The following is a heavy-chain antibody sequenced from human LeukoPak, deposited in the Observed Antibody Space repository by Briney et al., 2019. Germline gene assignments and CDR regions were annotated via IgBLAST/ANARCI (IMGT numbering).Heavy chain of an antibody. CDR3: ARDQWLQSDCYMDV. CDR1: GFTFSSYE. D-gene: IGHD5-18*01. CDR2: ISSSSSYI. Sequence: GGSLRLSCAASGFTFSSYEMNWVRQAPGKGLEWVSFISSSSSYIYYADSMKGRFTISRDNAKNSLYLQMNSLRAEDTAVYYCARDQWLQSDCYMDVWGKGTTVTVSS. V-gene: IGHV3-21*01. J-gene: IGHJ6*03.